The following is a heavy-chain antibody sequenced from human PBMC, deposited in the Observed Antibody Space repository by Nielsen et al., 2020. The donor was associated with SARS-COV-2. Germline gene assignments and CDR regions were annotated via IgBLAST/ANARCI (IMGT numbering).Heavy chain of an antibody. D-gene: IGHD5-12*01. CDR3: ARDKWESVAIVPYNWFDL. V-gene: IGHV3-30*04. CDR2: ISYHGEDK. CDR1: GFSFSSYA. J-gene: IGHJ5*02. Sequence: GESLKISCAASGFSFSSYAMYWIRQAPGKGLEWVASISYHGEDKYYADAVKGRFTISRDNSKSRQYLQMNSLRPEDTAVYYCARDKWESVAIVPYNWFDLWGQGTLVTVSS.